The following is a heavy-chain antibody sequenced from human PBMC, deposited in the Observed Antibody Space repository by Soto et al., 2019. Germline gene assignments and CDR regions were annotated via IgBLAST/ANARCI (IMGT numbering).Heavy chain of an antibody. Sequence: QVQLQESGPGLVKPSGTLSLTCAVSGGSISTSNWWSWVRQPPGKGLEWIGEVYRTGSTNYNPSLESRLTISVDKSKCQFSLKLTSVTAADTAVYYCARARATIAAAAIFDCWGQGTLGTVSS. CDR2: VYRTGST. CDR1: GGSISTSNW. CDR3: ARARATIAAAAIFDC. D-gene: IGHD6-13*01. V-gene: IGHV4-4*02. J-gene: IGHJ4*02.